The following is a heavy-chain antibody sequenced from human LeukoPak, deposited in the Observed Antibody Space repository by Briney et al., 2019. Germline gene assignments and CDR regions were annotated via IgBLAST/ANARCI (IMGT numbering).Heavy chain of an antibody. CDR1: GFTFDDYG. CDR2: INWNGGST. V-gene: IGHV3-20*04. CDR3: ARGGAATGVDAFDI. D-gene: IGHD2-15*01. Sequence: GGSLRLSCAASGFTFDDYGMSWVRQAPGKGLEWVSGINWNGGSTGYADSVKGRFTIPRDNAKNALYLQMNSLGAEDTAVYSCARGGAATGVDAFDIWGQGTMVTVSS. J-gene: IGHJ3*02.